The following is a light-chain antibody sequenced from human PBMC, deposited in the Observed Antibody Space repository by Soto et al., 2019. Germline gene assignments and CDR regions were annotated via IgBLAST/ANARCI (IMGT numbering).Light chain of an antibody. J-gene: IGKJ2*01. CDR3: QRGDKWPLT. V-gene: IGKV3-15*01. CDR2: GAS. Sequence: EIVMTQSPATLSVSPGERATLSCRASQSISSELAWYQQKPGQPPRLLIYGASTRATGVPARFTGSVSGSDFTLCISGLQSEDFAVYYCQRGDKWPLTFGQGTRLEI. CDR1: QSISSE.